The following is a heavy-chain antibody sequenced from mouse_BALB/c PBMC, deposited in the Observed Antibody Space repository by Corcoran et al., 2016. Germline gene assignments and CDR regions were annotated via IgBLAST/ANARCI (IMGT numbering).Heavy chain of an antibody. CDR2: INPYNDGT. CDR1: GYTFTSYV. Sequence: EVQLQQSGPELVKHGASVKMSCKASGYTFTSYVMHWVKQQPGQGLEWIGYINPYNDGTKYNEKFKGKATLTSDKSSSTAYMELSSLTSEDSAVYYCARLYPGIAMDYWGQGTSVTVSS. J-gene: IGHJ4*01. CDR3: ARLYPGIAMDY. V-gene: IGHV1S136*01.